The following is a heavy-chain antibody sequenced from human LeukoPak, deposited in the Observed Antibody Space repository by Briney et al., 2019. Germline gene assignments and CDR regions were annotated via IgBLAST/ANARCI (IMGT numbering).Heavy chain of an antibody. V-gene: IGHV3-21*01. CDR1: GFIFSSYT. Sequence: GGSLTLSCSASGFIFSSYTMNWVRQAPGKGREWVSSISSSSTCIYYADSVKGRFTISRDDAENSLYLQMDSLRAEDTAIYYCARDLYSTSSFDYWGQGTLVTVSS. J-gene: IGHJ4*02. CDR2: ISSSSTCI. CDR3: ARDLYSTSSFDY. D-gene: IGHD2/OR15-2a*01.